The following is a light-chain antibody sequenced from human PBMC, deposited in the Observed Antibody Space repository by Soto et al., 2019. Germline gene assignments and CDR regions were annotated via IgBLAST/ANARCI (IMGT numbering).Light chain of an antibody. CDR1: QTISSR. CDR2: KAT. CDR3: QQYNDFQYT. V-gene: IGKV1-5*03. Sequence: DIPMTQSPSSLSASVGDRVTITCRASQTISSRLAWYQQKPGQAPKLLIYKATNLQTGVASRFSGSGSGTEFSLTINSLQPDDFAVYYCQQYNDFQYTFGQGTRLDI. J-gene: IGKJ2*01.